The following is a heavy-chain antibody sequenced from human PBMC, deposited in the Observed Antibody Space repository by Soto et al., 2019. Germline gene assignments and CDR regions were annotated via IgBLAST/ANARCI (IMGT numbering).Heavy chain of an antibody. CDR1: SGSISSSNW. CDR2: IYHSGST. CDR3: ARGRKSAAAGIRFDY. J-gene: IGHJ4*02. V-gene: IGHV4-4*02. Sequence: TLSLTCAVSSGSISSSNWWSWVRQPPGKGLEWIGEIYHSGSTNYNPSLKSRVTISVDKSKNQFSLKLSSVTAADTAVYYCARGRKSAAAGIRFDYWGQGTLVTVSS. D-gene: IGHD6-13*01.